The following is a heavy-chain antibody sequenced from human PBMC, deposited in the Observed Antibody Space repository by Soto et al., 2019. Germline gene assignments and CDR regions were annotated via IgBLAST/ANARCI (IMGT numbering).Heavy chain of an antibody. CDR3: ARGDLTGTSYYYYGMDV. CDR2: IYYSGST. V-gene: IGHV4-30-4*01. CDR1: GGSISSGDYY. D-gene: IGHD7-27*01. Sequence: QVQLQESGPGLVKPSQTLSLTCTVSGGSISSGDYYWSWIRQPPGKGLEWIGYIYYSGSTYYNPSLKSRITMSGDTSKNQFSLKLSSVTAADTAVYYCARGDLTGTSYYYYGMDVWGQGTTVTVSS. J-gene: IGHJ6*02.